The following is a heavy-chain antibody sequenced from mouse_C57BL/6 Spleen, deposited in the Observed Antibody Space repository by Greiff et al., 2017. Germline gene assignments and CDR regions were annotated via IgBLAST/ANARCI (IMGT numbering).Heavy chain of an antibody. CDR1: GYTFTDYE. Sequence: VQLQQSGAELVRPGASVTLSCKASGYTFTDYEMHWVKQTPVQGLEWIGAIDPGTGGTDYNQKFKGKAILTADKSSSTAYMELRSLTSEYSAVYYCTRSDEAYWGQGTLVTVSA. V-gene: IGHV1-15*01. CDR3: TRSDEAY. CDR2: IDPGTGGT. D-gene: IGHD1-2*01. J-gene: IGHJ3*01.